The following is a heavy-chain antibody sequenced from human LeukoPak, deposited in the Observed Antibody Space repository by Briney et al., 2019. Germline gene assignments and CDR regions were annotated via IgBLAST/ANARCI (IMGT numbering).Heavy chain of an antibody. Sequence: SETQSLTCTVSAHSISSGYYWGWIRQPPGKGLEWIGSIYHSGSTYYNPSLKSRVTISVDTSKNQFSLKLSSVTAADTAVYFCAGYHAYGVTTPPLGYWGQGTLVTVSS. CDR1: AHSISSGYY. CDR3: AGYHAYGVTTPPLGY. J-gene: IGHJ4*02. CDR2: IYHSGST. D-gene: IGHD4-17*01. V-gene: IGHV4-38-2*02.